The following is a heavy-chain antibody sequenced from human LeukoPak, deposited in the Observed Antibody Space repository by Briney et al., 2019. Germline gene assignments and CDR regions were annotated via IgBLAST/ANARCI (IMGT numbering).Heavy chain of an antibody. CDR1: GGSFSGYY. CDR2: INHSGST. J-gene: IGHJ6*04. V-gene: IGHV4-34*01. CDR3: ARGYCSSTSCYYGMDV. Sequence: SETLSLTCAVYGGSFSGYYWSWIRQPPGKGLEWIGEINHSGSTNYNPSLKSRVTISVDTSKNQFSLKPSSVTAADTAVYYCARGYCSSTSCYYGMDVWGKGTTVTVSS. D-gene: IGHD2-2*01.